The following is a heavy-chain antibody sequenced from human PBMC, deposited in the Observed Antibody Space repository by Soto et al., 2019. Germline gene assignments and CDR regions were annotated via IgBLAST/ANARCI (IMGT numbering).Heavy chain of an antibody. V-gene: IGHV3-23*01. CDR1: GFAFRTYA. CDR3: AKSWYQRRSWFDP. CDR2: ISGSGGST. Sequence: GGSLRLSCAASGFAFRTYAMAWVRQAPGKGLEWVSGISGSGGSTYYADSVKGRFTISRDNSKNTLYLQMNSLRAEDTAVYYCAKSWYQRRSWFDPWGQGTLVTVSS. D-gene: IGHD2-2*01. J-gene: IGHJ5*02.